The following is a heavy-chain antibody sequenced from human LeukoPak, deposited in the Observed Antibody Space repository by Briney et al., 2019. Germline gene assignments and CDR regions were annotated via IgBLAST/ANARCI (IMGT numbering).Heavy chain of an antibody. V-gene: IGHV4-34*01. CDR1: GGSFSGYY. Sequence: PSETLSLTCAVYGGSFSGYYWSWIRQPPGKGLEWIGEINHSGSTNYNPSLKSRLTISMDTSKNHFSLKLTSVTAADTAVYYCARHIFARPSDFWGRGTLVTVSS. D-gene: IGHD3-3*02. CDR2: INHSGST. J-gene: IGHJ4*02. CDR3: ARHIFARPSDF.